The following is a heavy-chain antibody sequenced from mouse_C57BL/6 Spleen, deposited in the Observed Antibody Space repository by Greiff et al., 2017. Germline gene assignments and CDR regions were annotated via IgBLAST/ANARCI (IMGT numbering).Heavy chain of an antibody. D-gene: IGHD1-1*01. CDR1: GFNIKDYY. J-gene: IGHJ2*01. V-gene: IGHV14-1*01. CDR3: TTGIPITTVVATDY. Sequence: VQLQQSGAELVRPGASVKLSCTASGFNIKDYYMHWVKQRPDQGLEWIGRIDPEDGDTEYAPKFQGKATMTADTSSNTAYLQLSSLTSEDTAVYYCTTGIPITTVVATDYWGQGTTLTVSS. CDR2: IDPEDGDT.